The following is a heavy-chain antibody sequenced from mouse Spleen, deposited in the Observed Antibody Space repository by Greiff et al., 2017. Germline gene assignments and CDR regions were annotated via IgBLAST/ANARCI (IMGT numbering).Heavy chain of an antibody. J-gene: IGHJ2*01. CDR1: GYTFTSYW. D-gene: IGHD1-1*01. CDR3: ARYTTVVATDDY. V-gene: IGHV1-69*01. Sequence: QVQLQQPGAELVMPGASVKLSCKASGYTFTSYWMHWVKQRPGQGLEWIGEIDPSDSYTNYNQKFKGKATLTVDKSSSTAYMQLSSLTSEDSAVYYCARYTTVVATDDYWGQGTTLTVSS. CDR2: IDPSDSYT.